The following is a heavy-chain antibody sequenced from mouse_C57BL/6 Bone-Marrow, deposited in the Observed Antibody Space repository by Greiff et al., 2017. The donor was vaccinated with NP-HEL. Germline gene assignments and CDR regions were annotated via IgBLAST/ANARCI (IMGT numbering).Heavy chain of an antibody. V-gene: IGHV1-69*01. CDR1: GYTFTSYW. CDR2: IDPSDSYT. D-gene: IGHD1-1*01. CDR3: ARSYYYGSQYYFDY. J-gene: IGHJ2*01. Sequence: VQLQQPGAELVMPGASVKLSCKASGYTFTSYWMHWVKQRPGQGLEWIGEIDPSDSYTNYIQKFKGKSTLTVDKSSSTAYMQLSSLTSEDSAVYYCARSYYYGSQYYFDYWGQGTTLTVSS.